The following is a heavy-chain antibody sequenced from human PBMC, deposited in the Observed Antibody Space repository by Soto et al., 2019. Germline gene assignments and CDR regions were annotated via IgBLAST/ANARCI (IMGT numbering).Heavy chain of an antibody. CDR3: ARAGSKLRYFDWLTIADNWFKY. CDR2: INYSGST. Sequence: SETLSLTCAVYGGSFSGYYWSWIRQPPGKGLEWIGEINYSGSTNYNPSLKSRVTISVDTSKNQFSLKLSSVTAADTAVYYCARAGSKLRYFDWLTIADNWFKYWGQGTLVTVSS. V-gene: IGHV4-34*01. D-gene: IGHD3-9*01. J-gene: IGHJ5*01. CDR1: GGSFSGYY.